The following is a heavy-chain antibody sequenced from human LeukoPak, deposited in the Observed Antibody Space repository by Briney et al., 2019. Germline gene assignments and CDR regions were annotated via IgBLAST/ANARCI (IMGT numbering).Heavy chain of an antibody. J-gene: IGHJ3*02. CDR3: ARELRPYYYDSSGYSDAFDT. V-gene: IGHV4-59*01. CDR1: GGSISSYY. Sequence: PSETLSLTCTVSGGSISSYYWSWIRQPPGKGLEWIGYIYYSGSTNYNPSLKSRVTISVDTSKNQFSLKLSSVTAADTAVYYCARELRPYYYDSSGYSDAFDTWGQGTMVTVSS. D-gene: IGHD3-22*01. CDR2: IYYSGST.